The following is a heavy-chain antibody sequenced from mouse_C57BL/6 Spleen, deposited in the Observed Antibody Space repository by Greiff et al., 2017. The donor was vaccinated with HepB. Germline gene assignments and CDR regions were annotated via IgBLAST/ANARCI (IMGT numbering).Heavy chain of an antibody. CDR1: GYTFTDYT. J-gene: IGHJ2*01. CDR2: IYPSDGST. Sequence: VQLQQSDAELVKPGASVKISCKASGYTFTDYTIHWMKQRPEQGLEWIGYIYPSDGSTKYNEKFKGKATLTADKSSSTAYMQLNSLTSEDSAVYFCASPPYYYGSSFYFDYWGQGTTLTVSS. D-gene: IGHD1-1*01. V-gene: IGHV1-78*01. CDR3: ASPPYYYGSSFYFDY.